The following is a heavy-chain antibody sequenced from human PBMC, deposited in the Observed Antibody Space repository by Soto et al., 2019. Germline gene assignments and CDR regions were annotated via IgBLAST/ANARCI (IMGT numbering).Heavy chain of an antibody. Sequence: PGGSLRLSCAASGFTFSDYYMSWIRQAPGKGLEWVSYISSSGSTIYYADSVKGRFTISRDNAKNSLYLQMNSLRAEDTAVYSCARDRYYYDSSGYSLPLFDYWGQGTLVTVSS. CDR3: ARDRYYYDSSGYSLPLFDY. CDR1: GFTFSDYY. J-gene: IGHJ4*02. V-gene: IGHV3-11*01. D-gene: IGHD3-22*01. CDR2: ISSSGSTI.